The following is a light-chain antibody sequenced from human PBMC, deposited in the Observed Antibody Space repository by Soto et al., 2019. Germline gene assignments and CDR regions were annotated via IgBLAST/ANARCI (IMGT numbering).Light chain of an antibody. CDR2: DVS. V-gene: IGLV2-14*04. J-gene: IGLJ1*01. CDR3: SSYTSSSTYV. Sequence: PGGACSIYSNGTSSDIGGYNYVSWYQQHPGKAPKLMIYDVSDRPSGVPDRFSGSKSGNTASLTISGLQAEDEADYYCSSYTSSSTYVFGTGTKVTVL. CDR1: SSDIGGYNY.